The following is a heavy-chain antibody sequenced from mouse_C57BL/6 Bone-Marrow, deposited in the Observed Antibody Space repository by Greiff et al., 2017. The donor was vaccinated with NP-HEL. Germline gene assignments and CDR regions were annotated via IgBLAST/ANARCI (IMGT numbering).Heavy chain of an antibody. J-gene: IGHJ2*01. Sequence: QVQLQQPGAELVRPGSSVKLSCKASGYTFTSYWMHWVKQRPIQGLEWIGNIDPSDSETHYNQKFKDKATLTVDKSSSTAYMQLSSLTSEDSAVYYCARWRTIDGNYLGYWGQGTTLTVSS. CDR2: IDPSDSET. V-gene: IGHV1-52*01. CDR1: GYTFTSYW. D-gene: IGHD2-12*01. CDR3: ARWRTIDGNYLGY.